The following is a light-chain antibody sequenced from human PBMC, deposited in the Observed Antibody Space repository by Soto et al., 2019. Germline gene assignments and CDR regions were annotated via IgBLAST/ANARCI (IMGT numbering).Light chain of an antibody. V-gene: IGKV1-39*01. CDR2: ASS. CDR1: QTISNS. J-gene: IGKJ5*01. CDR3: QQTDSIPIT. Sequence: DIQMTQSPSSLSASVGDRVTITCRASQTISNSLNWYQQRPGKAPNLPIYASSSLQSGAPPRFSGSGSGTDFTLTINSLQPEDFATYYCQQTDSIPITFGQGTRLEIK.